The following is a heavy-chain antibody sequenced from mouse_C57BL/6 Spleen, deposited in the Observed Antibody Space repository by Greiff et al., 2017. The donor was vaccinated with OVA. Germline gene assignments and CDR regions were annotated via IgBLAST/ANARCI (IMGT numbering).Heavy chain of an antibody. CDR3: ARRGVYDYCGRFDY. V-gene: IGHV1-80*01. D-gene: IGHD2-4*01. CDR1: GFAFSSSW. J-gene: IGHJ2*01. CDR2: IYPGDGDT. Sequence: VQLQESGAELVKPGASVKLSCKASGFAFSSSWMYWVKQRPGKGLEWIGKIYPGDGDTNYNGKFKGKATLTAAKASSTAYMQLSSLTSEDSAVYYCARRGVYDYCGRFDYWGQGTTLTVSS.